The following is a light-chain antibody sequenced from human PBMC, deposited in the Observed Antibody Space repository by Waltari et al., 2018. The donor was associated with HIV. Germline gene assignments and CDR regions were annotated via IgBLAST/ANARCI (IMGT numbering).Light chain of an antibody. CDR3: QSYDSSLSSSVL. Sequence: QSVLTQPPSVSGAPGQRVTISCTGSSSNIGAGYDVHWYQQLPGTAPKLLIYGNSNRPSVFPFRFSGFKFGTSASLVITGLLAEDEVDYFCQSYDSSLSSSVLFVVGTKLTVL. J-gene: IGLJ2*01. CDR1: SSNIGAGYD. V-gene: IGLV1-40*01. CDR2: GNS.